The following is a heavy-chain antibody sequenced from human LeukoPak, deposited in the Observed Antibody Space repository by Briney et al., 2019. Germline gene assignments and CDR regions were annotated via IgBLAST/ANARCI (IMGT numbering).Heavy chain of an antibody. J-gene: IGHJ4*02. Sequence: PGGSLRLSCAASGFTFSSYSMNWVRQAPGKGLEWVSSISSSSYIYYADSVKGRLTISRDNAKNSLYLQMNSLRAEDTAVYYCARDPRDGYDFDYWGQGTLVTVSS. CDR2: ISSSSYI. V-gene: IGHV3-21*01. CDR3: ARDPRDGYDFDY. D-gene: IGHD5-24*01. CDR1: GFTFSSYS.